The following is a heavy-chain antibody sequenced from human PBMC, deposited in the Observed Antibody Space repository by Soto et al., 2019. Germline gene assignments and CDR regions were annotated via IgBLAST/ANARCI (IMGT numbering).Heavy chain of an antibody. CDR3: ARGEIAARSIDY. Sequence: SQTLSLTCAISGDSVSSNSAAWNWIRQSPSRGLEWLVRTYYRSKWYNDYAVSVKIRITINPNTSKNQFSLQLNSVTPEDKSVYSGARGEIAARSIDYWGQGTLVTVSS. CDR1: GDSVSSNSAA. CDR2: TYYRSKWYN. J-gene: IGHJ4*02. V-gene: IGHV6-1*01. D-gene: IGHD6-6*01.